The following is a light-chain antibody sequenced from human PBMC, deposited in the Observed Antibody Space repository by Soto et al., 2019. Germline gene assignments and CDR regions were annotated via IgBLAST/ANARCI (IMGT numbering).Light chain of an antibody. V-gene: IGKV3-20*01. Sequence: EIVLTQSPGTLSLSPGERATLSCRASQSVSSSYLAWYQQKPGQAPRLLIYGASSRATGIPDRFNGSGSGTDFTLTISRLEPEDFAVYYCQQYGSSPALTFGGGTKVEIK. J-gene: IGKJ4*01. CDR1: QSVSSSY. CDR2: GAS. CDR3: QQYGSSPALT.